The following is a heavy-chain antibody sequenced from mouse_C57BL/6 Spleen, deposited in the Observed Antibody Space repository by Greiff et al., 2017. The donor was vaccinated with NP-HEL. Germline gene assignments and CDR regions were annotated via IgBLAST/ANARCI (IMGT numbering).Heavy chain of an antibody. CDR2: INPSNGGT. CDR3: ARLGITTAYYYAMDY. D-gene: IGHD2-4*01. Sequence: QVQLQQPGTELVKPGASVKLSCKASGYTFTSYWMHWVKQRPGQGLEWIGNINPSNGGTNYNEKFKSKATLTVDKSASKAYMQLSSLTSEDSAVYYCARLGITTAYYYAMDYWGQGTSVTVSS. CDR1: GYTFTSYW. V-gene: IGHV1-53*01. J-gene: IGHJ4*01.